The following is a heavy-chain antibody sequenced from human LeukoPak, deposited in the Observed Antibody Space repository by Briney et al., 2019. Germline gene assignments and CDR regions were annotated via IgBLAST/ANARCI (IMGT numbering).Heavy chain of an antibody. D-gene: IGHD1-26*01. J-gene: IGHJ3*02. V-gene: IGHV3-23*01. CDR1: GFTFSIYA. CDR3: AKAGWYSAKTYATYDDAYDI. Sequence: GGSLRLSCAASGFTFSIYAMSWVRQAPGKGLEWVSAVCAGGGVTYYADSVRGRFTISRDNSNKKVFLQMNSLRADDTAVYYCAKAGWYSAKTYATYDDAYDIWGRGTMVTVSS. CDR2: VCAGGGVT.